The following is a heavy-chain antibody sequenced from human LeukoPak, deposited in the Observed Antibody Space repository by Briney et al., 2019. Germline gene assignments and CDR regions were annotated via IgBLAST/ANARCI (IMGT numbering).Heavy chain of an antibody. J-gene: IGHJ4*02. CDR2: INSDGSST. V-gene: IGHV3-74*01. D-gene: IGHD3-22*01. Sequence: GGSLRLSCAASGFTFSSYWMHWVRQAPGKGLVWVSRINSDGSSTSYADSVKGRFTISRDNAKNTLYLQMNSLRADDTAVYYCARVYETNGYLYWGQGSLVTVSS. CDR3: ARVYETNGYLY. CDR1: GFTFSSYW.